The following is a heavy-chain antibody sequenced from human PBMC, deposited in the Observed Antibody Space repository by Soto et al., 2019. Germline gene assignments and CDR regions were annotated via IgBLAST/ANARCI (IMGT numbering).Heavy chain of an antibody. D-gene: IGHD3-16*02. CDR1: GFTFSSYA. V-gene: IGHV3-23*01. CDR2: ISGSGGST. Sequence: GGSLRLSCAASGFTFSSYAMSWVRQAPGKGLEWVSAISGSGGSTYYADSVKGRFTISRDNSKNTLYLQMNSLRAEDTAVYYCAKDRRHSNDYIWGSYLIEGREPLDYWGQGTLVTVSS. CDR3: AKDRRHSNDYIWGSYLIEGREPLDY. J-gene: IGHJ4*02.